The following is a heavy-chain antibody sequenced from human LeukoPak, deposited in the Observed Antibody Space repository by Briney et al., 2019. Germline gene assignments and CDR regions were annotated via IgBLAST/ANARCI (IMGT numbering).Heavy chain of an antibody. J-gene: IGHJ4*02. D-gene: IGHD6-19*01. CDR2: ISYDGSNK. CDR3: ARDCYSSGWYGRVY. CDR1: GFTFSSYA. Sequence: GGSLRLSCAASGFTFSSYAMHWVRQAPGKGLEWGAVISYDGSNKYYADSVKGRFTISRDNSKNTLYLQMNSLRAEDTAVYYCARDCYSSGWYGRVYWGQGTLVTVSS. V-gene: IGHV3-30*04.